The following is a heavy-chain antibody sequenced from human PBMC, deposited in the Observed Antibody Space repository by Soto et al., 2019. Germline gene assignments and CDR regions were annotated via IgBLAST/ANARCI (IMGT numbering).Heavy chain of an antibody. CDR1: GYTFTSYD. J-gene: IGHJ6*02. CDR3: AREDTAMVDYYYYGMDV. V-gene: IGHV1-8*01. D-gene: IGHD5-18*01. CDR2: MNPNSGNT. Sequence: QVQLVQSGAEVKKPGASVKVSCKASGYTFTSYDINWVRQATGQGLEWMGWMNPNSGNTGYAQKFQGRVTMTRNTSISTAYMEPSSLRSEDTAVYYCAREDTAMVDYYYYGMDVWGQGTTVTVSS.